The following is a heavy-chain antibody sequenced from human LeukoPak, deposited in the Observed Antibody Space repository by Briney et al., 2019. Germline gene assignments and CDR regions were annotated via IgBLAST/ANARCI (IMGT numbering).Heavy chain of an antibody. V-gene: IGHV5-10-1*01. J-gene: IGHJ3*02. Sequence: GESLKISCKGSGYSFTSYWLGWVRQMPGKGLEWMGRIDPSDSYTNYSPSFQGHVTISADKSISTAYLQWSSLKASDTAMYYCARRFRTMIVVVNDAFDIWGQGTMVTVSS. D-gene: IGHD3-22*01. CDR1: GYSFTSYW. CDR3: ARRFRTMIVVVNDAFDI. CDR2: IDPSDSYT.